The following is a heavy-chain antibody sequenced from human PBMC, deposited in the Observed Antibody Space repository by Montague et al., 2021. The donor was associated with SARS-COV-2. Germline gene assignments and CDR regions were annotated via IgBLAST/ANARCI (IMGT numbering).Heavy chain of an antibody. Sequence: SETLSLTCTVSGDSISYFYWSWIRQPAGKGLEWIGRVSASGSTNYNPSLNSRVTMSVDTSKKQFSLRLSPVTAADTAVYYCARDVVAAPGTFDYWGQGNPGHRLL. CDR2: VSASGST. J-gene: IGHJ4*02. CDR3: ARDVVAAPGTFDY. CDR1: GDSISYFY. V-gene: IGHV4-4*07. D-gene: IGHD6-13*01.